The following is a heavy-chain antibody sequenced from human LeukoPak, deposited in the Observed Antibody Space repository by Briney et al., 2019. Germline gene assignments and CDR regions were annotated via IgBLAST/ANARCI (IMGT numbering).Heavy chain of an antibody. V-gene: IGHV4-4*02. CDR2: VYHSGST. Sequence: SETLSLTCAVSGGSISSSAWWSWVGQPPGKGLEWIGEVYHSGSTNYNSFLKSRVTISVDKSKNQFSLKLTSATAADTAVYYCARDLGSSWFEPLDYWGQGILVIVSS. D-gene: IGHD6-13*01. J-gene: IGHJ4*02. CDR1: GGSISSSAW. CDR3: ARDLGSSWFEPLDY.